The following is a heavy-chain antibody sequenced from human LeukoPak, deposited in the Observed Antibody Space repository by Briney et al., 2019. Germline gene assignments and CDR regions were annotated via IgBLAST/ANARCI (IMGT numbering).Heavy chain of an antibody. CDR3: ARDRGYGFVTNSNDY. CDR2: IKQDGSEK. Sequence: GGSLRLSCAASGFTFSSYWMSWVRQAPGKGLEWVANIKQDGSEKYYVDSVKGRLTISRDNAKNTLFLQINSLRAEDTAVYYCARDRGYGFVTNSNDYWGLGTLVTVSS. D-gene: IGHD3-10*01. CDR1: GFTFSSYW. J-gene: IGHJ4*02. V-gene: IGHV3-7*03.